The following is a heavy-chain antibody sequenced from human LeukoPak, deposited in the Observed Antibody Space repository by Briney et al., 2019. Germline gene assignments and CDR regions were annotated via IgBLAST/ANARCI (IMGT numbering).Heavy chain of an antibody. V-gene: IGHV3-23*01. CDR2: ISGSGGST. J-gene: IGHJ5*02. CDR1: GFTFSSYA. Sequence: GGSLRLSCAASGFTFSSYAMSWVRQAPGKGLEWVSAISGSGGSTYYADSVKGRFTISGDNSKNTLYLQMNSLRAEDTAVYYCANHPIAILGWFDPWGQGTLVTVSS. D-gene: IGHD7-27*01. CDR3: ANHPIAILGWFDP.